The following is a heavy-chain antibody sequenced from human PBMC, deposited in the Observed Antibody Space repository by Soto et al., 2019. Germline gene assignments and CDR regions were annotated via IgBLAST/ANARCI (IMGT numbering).Heavy chain of an antibody. CDR1: GFPFSDYY. J-gene: IGHJ4*02. CDR3: AKAAGRLDY. V-gene: IGHV3-11*06. Sequence: GGSLRLSCAASGFPFSDYYMSWIRQAPGKGLEWVSYISSSSGYTNYADSVKGRFTISRDKAKNSLYLQMNSLRAEDTAVYYCAKAAGRLDYWGQGTLVTVSS. CDR2: ISSSSGYT.